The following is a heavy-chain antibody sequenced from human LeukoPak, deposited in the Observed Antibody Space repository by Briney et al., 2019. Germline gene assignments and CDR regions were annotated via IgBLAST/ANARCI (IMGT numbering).Heavy chain of an antibody. J-gene: IGHJ4*02. CDR2: IIPILGIA. D-gene: IGHD3-22*01. V-gene: IGHV1-69*04. CDR1: GGTFSSYA. Sequence: SVKVSCKASGGTFSSYAISWVRQAPGQGLEWMGRIIPILGIANYAQKFQGRVTITADKSTSTAYMELSSLRSEDTAVYYCARETYYYDSSGYSAFDYWGQGTLVTVSS. CDR3: ARETYYYDSSGYSAFDY.